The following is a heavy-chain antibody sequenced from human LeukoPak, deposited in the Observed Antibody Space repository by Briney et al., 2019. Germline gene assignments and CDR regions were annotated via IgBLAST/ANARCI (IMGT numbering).Heavy chain of an antibody. Sequence: PGGSLRLSCAASGFTFSSYWMIWVRQAPGKRLEWVANIKEDGSEKNYVDSVMGRFTISRDNAKNSLYLQMNSLRAEDTAVYYCARDFQSSYWGQGALVTVSS. V-gene: IGHV3-7*01. CDR3: ARDFQSSY. CDR2: IKEDGSEK. CDR1: GFTFSSYW. J-gene: IGHJ4*02.